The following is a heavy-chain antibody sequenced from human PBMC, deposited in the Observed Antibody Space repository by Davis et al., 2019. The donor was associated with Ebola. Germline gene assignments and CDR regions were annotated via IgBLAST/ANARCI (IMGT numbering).Heavy chain of an antibody. CDR3: ARGFVVAATLGGYFDY. CDR1: GGSISSGGYS. J-gene: IGHJ4*02. CDR2: IYYSGST. D-gene: IGHD2-15*01. Sequence: MPSETLSLTCAVSGGSISSGGYSWSWIRQPPGKGLEWIGYIYYSGSTYYNPSLKSRVTISVDTSKNQFSLKLSSVTPADTAVYYCARGFVVAATLGGYFDYWGQGTLVTVSS. V-gene: IGHV4-30-4*07.